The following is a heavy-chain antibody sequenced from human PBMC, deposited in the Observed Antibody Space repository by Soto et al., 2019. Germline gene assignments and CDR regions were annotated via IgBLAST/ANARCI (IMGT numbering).Heavy chain of an antibody. CDR1: GFTFSSYS. J-gene: IGHJ4*02. V-gene: IGHV3-48*01. CDR2: ISSSSSTI. CDR3: ARDLDY. Sequence: GGSLRLSCAASGFTFSSYSMNWVRQAPGKGLEWVSYISSSSSTIYYADSVKGRSTISRDNAKNSLYLQMNSLRAEDTAVYYCARDLDYSSQGTLVTVSS.